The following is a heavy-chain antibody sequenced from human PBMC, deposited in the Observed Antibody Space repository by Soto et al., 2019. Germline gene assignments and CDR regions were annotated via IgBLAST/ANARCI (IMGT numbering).Heavy chain of an antibody. CDR3: TRDASRDSSARGWFDP. Sequence: XVSLRLSFAASGFPFRSFTMNWVRQAPGKGLEWASTISSNSAYIYYTDALRGRFTISRDNAKNSLHLQMNSLRAEDTAVYYCTRDASRDSSARGWFDPWGPGTLVTVSS. CDR2: ISSNSAYI. J-gene: IGHJ5*02. CDR1: GFPFRSFT. D-gene: IGHD6-13*01. V-gene: IGHV3-21*01.